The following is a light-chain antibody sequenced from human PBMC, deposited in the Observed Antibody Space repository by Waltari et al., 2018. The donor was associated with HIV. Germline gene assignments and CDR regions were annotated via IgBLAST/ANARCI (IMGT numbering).Light chain of an antibody. V-gene: IGLV1-36*01. CDR2: YDD. CDR1: SSNIGNHA. Sequence: QSVLTQPPSVSAAPRQRVTISCSGSSSNIGNHAVNWYQQLPGKAPKLLIYYDDLLPSGVSARFSGSKSGTSASLAISGLHSDDEADYYCAAWDDSLHGYVFGPGTKVTV. CDR3: AAWDDSLHGYV. J-gene: IGLJ1*01.